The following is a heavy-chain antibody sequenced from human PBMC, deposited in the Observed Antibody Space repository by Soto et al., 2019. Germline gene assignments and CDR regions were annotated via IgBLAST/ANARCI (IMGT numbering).Heavy chain of an antibody. J-gene: IGHJ4*01. D-gene: IGHD3-22*01. CDR2: IYWDDDK. CDR3: AHRSNYYDSSGLGFDS. CDR1: GFSLSTSGVG. V-gene: IGHV2-5*02. Sequence: SGPTLVNPTQTLTLTCTFSGFSLSTSGVGVGWIRQPPGKALEWLALIYWDDDKRYSPSLKSRLTITKDTSKNQVVLTMANMDPVDTGTYYCAHRSNYYDSSGLGFDSWGQGNLVTVSS.